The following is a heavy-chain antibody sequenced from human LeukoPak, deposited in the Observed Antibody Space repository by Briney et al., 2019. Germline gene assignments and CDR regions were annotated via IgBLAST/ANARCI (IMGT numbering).Heavy chain of an antibody. D-gene: IGHD2-15*01. CDR1: GFTFRSYG. Sequence: PGGSLRLSCAASGFTFRSYGVHWVRQAPGKGLEWVAFIHYDGTNEYYADSGKGRFTNSRDNSKNTLYLQMNSLGAEDTAVYYCAKDILSCYAFDICGLGTMVTVSS. CDR2: IHYDGTNE. CDR3: AKDILSCYAFDI. V-gene: IGHV3-30*02. J-gene: IGHJ3*02.